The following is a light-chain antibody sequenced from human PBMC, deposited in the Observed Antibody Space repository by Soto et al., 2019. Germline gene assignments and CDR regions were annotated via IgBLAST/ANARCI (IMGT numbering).Light chain of an antibody. CDR2: GNS. Sequence: QPVLTQPPSVSGAPGQSATISCTGSSSNIGAGYDVHWYQQLPGTAPKLLIYGNSNRPSGVPDRFSGSKSGTSASLAITGLQAEDEADYYCQSYDSSLSGSEVFGTGTKVTVL. CDR3: QSYDSSLSGSEV. V-gene: IGLV1-40*01. CDR1: SSNIGAGYD. J-gene: IGLJ1*01.